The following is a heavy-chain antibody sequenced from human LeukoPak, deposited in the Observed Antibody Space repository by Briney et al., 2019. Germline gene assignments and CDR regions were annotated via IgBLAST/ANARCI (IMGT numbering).Heavy chain of an antibody. CDR3: AREHTIVATGTHWFGP. CDR2: IWYDGSNK. Sequence: HSGGSLRLSCAASGFTFSFSNYGMHWVRQAPGKGLEWVAVIWYDGSNKNYADSVKGRFTISRDNSKNTLYLQMNSLRAEDTAVYYCAREHTIVATGTHWFGPWGQGTLVTVSS. D-gene: IGHD6-13*01. V-gene: IGHV3-33*01. CDR1: GFTFSFSNYG. J-gene: IGHJ5*02.